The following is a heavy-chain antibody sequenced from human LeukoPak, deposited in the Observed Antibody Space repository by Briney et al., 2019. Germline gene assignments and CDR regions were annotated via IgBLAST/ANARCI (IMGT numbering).Heavy chain of an antibody. V-gene: IGHV3-21*01. CDR1: GXTFSSYT. CDR3: ARVRGYSRDF. J-gene: IGHJ4*02. Sequence: GGSLRLSCAASGXTFSSYTVNWVRQAPGKGLDWVSSITGDNAHIFYADSVQGRFTISRDNAINSLYLQMSGLTAEDTAVYYCARVRGYSRDFWGQGTLVTVSS. D-gene: IGHD5-12*01. CDR2: ITGDNAHI.